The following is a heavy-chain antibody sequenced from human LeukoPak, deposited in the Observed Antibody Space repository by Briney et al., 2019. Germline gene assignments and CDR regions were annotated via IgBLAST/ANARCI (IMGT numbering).Heavy chain of an antibody. V-gene: IGHV3-7*01. CDR2: IKQDGSEK. CDR1: GLTFSRYW. CDR3: ARDIVVVPAAMQFYYYYGMDV. J-gene: IGHJ6*02. D-gene: IGHD2-2*01. Sequence: PGGSLRLSCAASGLTFSRYWMSWVRQAPGKERAWVANIKQDGSEKYYVDSVKGRFTISRDNTKNSLYLQMNSLRAEDTAVYYCARDIVVVPAAMQFYYYYGMDVWGQGTTVTVSS.